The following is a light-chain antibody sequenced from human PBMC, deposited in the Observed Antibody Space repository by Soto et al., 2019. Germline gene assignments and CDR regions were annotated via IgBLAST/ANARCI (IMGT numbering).Light chain of an antibody. Sequence: EVVMTQSPATLSVSPGERVTFSCRASQSVTTNLAWYQHKPGQSPRLLISDASTGASGIPPRFSGSGSGTEFTLTIARMQSADSPVYSCQQYHRWPVTFGGGTKVDIK. J-gene: IGKJ4*01. V-gene: IGKV3-15*01. CDR3: QQYHRWPVT. CDR1: QSVTTN. CDR2: DAS.